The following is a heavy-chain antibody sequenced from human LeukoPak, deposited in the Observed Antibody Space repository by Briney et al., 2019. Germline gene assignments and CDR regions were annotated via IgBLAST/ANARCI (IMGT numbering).Heavy chain of an antibody. CDR2: IWYDGITN. Sequence: GSLKLSFAAAGFTFSSYGMHWVRQAPGKGLGGVAVIWYDGITNYYADSVKGRFTISRDNSKNTLYLQMNSLRAEDTAVYYCTRDSTSREFHYWGQGTLVTVSS. CDR3: TRDSTSREFHY. J-gene: IGHJ4*02. CDR1: GFTFSSYG. V-gene: IGHV3-33*01. D-gene: IGHD6-6*01.